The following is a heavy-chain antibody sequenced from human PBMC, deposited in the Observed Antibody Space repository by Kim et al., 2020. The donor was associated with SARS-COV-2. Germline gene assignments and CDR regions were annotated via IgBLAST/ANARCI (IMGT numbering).Heavy chain of an antibody. CDR2: ISSSSSYT. V-gene: IGHV3-11*06. CDR3: ARDLPRYCSGGSCYSSYFQR. Sequence: GGSLRLSCAASGFTFSDYYMSWIRQAPGKGLEWGSYISSSSSYTNYADSVKGRFTISRDNAKNSLYLQMNSLRAEDTAVYYCARDLPRYCSGGSCYSSYFQRWGQGTLVTVSS. CDR1: GFTFSDYY. J-gene: IGHJ1*01. D-gene: IGHD2-15*01.